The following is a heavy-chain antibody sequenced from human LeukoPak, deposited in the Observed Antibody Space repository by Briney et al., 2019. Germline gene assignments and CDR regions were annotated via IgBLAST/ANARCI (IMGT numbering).Heavy chain of an antibody. CDR2: IKSDGSST. Sequence: GGSLRLSCAASGFTSSSYWMHWVRQAPGKGLVWVSRIKSDGSSTSYADSVKGRFTISRDNAKNTLYLQMNSLRAEDTAMYYRVRDGGRLNFGNGASFDYWGQGTLVTVSS. J-gene: IGHJ4*02. V-gene: IGHV3-74*01. CDR1: GFTSSSYW. CDR3: VRDGGRLNFGNGASFDY. D-gene: IGHD3-10*01.